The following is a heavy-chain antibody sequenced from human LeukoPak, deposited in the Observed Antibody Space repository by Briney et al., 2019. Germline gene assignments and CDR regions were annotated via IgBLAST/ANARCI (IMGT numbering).Heavy chain of an antibody. CDR2: ISWNSGSI. V-gene: IGHV3-9*03. D-gene: IGHD3-22*01. J-gene: IGHJ3*02. CDR3: AKARFYDSSTCAI. CDR1: GFTFDDYA. Sequence: GGSLRLSCAASGFTFDDYAMHWVRQAPGKGLEWVSGISWNSGSIGYADSVKGRFTISRDNAKNSLYLQMNSLRAEDMALYYCAKARFYDSSTCAIWGQGTMVTVSS.